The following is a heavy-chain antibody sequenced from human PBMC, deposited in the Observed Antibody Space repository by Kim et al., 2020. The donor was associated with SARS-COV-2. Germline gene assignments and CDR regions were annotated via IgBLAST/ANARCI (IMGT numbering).Heavy chain of an antibody. CDR1: GVSITSTRYY. Sequence: SETLSLTCTVSGVSITSTRYYWGWIRQPPGKGLEWIGHIYYSGNTYYSPSLKSRASISVDTSKNQFSLNLSSLTAADTAVYYCATYVTATANFDYWGRGTLVTVSS. D-gene: IGHD5-18*01. CDR3: ATYVTATANFDY. CDR2: IYYSGNT. V-gene: IGHV4-39*01. J-gene: IGHJ4*02.